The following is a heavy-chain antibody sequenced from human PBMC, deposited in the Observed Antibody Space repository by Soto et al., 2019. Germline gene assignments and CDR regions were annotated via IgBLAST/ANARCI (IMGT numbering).Heavy chain of an antibody. Sequence: EVHLVESGGGLVKPGGSLRLSCAASGFTFRSFTMNWVRQAPGKGLEWVSTISSNSAYIYYTDALRGRFTIYRDNAKNSLHLQMNSLRAEDTAVYYCTRDASRDSSARGWFDPWGPGTLVTVSS. CDR2: ISSNSAYI. D-gene: IGHD6-13*01. J-gene: IGHJ5*02. CDR1: GFTFRSFT. CDR3: TRDASRDSSARGWFDP. V-gene: IGHV3-21*01.